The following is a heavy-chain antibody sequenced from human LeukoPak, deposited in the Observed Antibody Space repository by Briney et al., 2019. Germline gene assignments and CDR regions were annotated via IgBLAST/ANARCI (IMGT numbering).Heavy chain of an antibody. D-gene: IGHD6-19*01. CDR2: IFSGGST. CDR1: GFTVSSNY. J-gene: IGHJ4*02. Sequence: GGSLRLSCVASGFTVSSNYMSWVRQAPGKGLEWISAIFSGGSTFYADSVTGRFTISRDNSKNTVYLEMNSLRAEDTAVYYCARDFKTSGWYGDFDYWGQGTLVTVSS. CDR3: ARDFKTSGWYGDFDY. V-gene: IGHV3-53*01.